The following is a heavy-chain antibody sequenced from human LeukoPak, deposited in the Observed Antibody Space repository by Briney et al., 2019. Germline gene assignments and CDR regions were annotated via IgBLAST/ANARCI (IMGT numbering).Heavy chain of an antibody. Sequence: SETLSLTCTVSGYSISSGYYWGWIRQPPGKGLEWIGSIYHSGSTYYNPSLKSRVTISVDTSKNQFSLKLSSVTAADTAVYHCARGYGDYPGWGQGTLVTVSS. CDR2: IYHSGST. J-gene: IGHJ4*02. CDR1: GYSISSGYY. CDR3: ARGYGDYPG. D-gene: IGHD4-17*01. V-gene: IGHV4-38-2*02.